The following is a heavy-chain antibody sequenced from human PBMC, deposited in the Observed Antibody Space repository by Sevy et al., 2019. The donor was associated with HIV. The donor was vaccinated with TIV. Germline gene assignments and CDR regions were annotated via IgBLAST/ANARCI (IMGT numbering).Heavy chain of an antibody. D-gene: IGHD1-1*01. Sequence: ASVKVSCKASGYTFTDYYIHWVRQAPGQGLEWMAWINPNHGVTNYAQRFQGGVTVTRETSISTAYMELRRLRSDDTAIYYCARLTTMPTSDLYGMDVWGQGTTVTVSS. CDR1: GYTFTDYY. J-gene: IGHJ6*02. CDR3: ARLTTMPTSDLYGMDV. V-gene: IGHV1-2*02. CDR2: INPNHGVT.